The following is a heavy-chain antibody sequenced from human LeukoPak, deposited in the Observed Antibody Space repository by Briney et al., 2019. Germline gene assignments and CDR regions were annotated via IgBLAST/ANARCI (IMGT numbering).Heavy chain of an antibody. CDR3: ARLPYYYDSSGYPSSYYYYGMDV. D-gene: IGHD3-22*01. V-gene: IGHV4-59*01. J-gene: IGHJ6*02. Sequence: SETPSFTCTVSGGSISSYYWSWIRQPPGKGLEWIGYIYYSGSTNYNPSLKSQVTISVDTSKNQFSLKLSSVTAADTAVYYCARLPYYYDSSGYPSSYYYYGMDVWGQGTTVTVSS. CDR2: IYYSGST. CDR1: GGSISSYY.